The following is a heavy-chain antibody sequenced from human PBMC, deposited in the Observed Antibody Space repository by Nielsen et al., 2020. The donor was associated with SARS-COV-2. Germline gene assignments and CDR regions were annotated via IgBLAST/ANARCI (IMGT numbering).Heavy chain of an antibody. V-gene: IGHV3-30*03. D-gene: IGHD1-26*01. CDR1: GFTISRYG. J-gene: IGHJ4*02. Sequence: GESLKISCEASGFTISRYGMHWVRQAPGKGLEWVTFISYDGSVKYYADSVKGRFTISRDNSKNTLYLQMNSLRAEDTAVYYCARGMSGSYRTYFDYWGQGTLVTVSS. CDR3: ARGMSGSYRTYFDY. CDR2: ISYDGSVK.